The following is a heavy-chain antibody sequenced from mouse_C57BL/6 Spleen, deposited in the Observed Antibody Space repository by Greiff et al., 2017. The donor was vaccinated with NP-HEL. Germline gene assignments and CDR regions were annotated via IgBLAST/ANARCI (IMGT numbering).Heavy chain of an antibody. D-gene: IGHD1-1*01. V-gene: IGHV5-6*02. CDR3: ARRGTTIVATPFAY. CDR1: GFTFSSYG. J-gene: IGHJ3*01. Sequence: EVKVVESGGDLVKPGGSLKLSCAASGFTFSSYGMSWVRQTPDKRLEWVATISSGGSYTYYPDSVKGRFTISRDNAKNTLYLQMSSLKSEDTAMYYCARRGTTIVATPFAYWGQGTLVTVSA. CDR2: ISSGGSYT.